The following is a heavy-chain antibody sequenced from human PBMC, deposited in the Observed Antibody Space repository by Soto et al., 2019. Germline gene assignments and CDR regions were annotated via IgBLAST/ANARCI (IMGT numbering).Heavy chain of an antibody. J-gene: IGHJ6*03. CDR3: AREKRGSRRENYYYYMDV. Sequence: QVQLVQSGAEVKKPGASVKVSCKASGYTFTSYGISWVRQAPGQGLEWMGWISAYNGNTNYAQKLQGRVTMTTDTSTSTAYMELRSLRSDDTSVYYCAREKRGSRRENYYYYMDVWDKGTTVTVSS. CDR2: ISAYNGNT. V-gene: IGHV1-18*01. CDR1: GYTFTSYG. D-gene: IGHD1-26*01.